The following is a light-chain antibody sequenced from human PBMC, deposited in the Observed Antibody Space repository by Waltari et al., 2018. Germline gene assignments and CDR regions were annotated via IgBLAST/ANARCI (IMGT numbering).Light chain of an antibody. V-gene: IGLV2-23*02. CDR2: EVN. CDR3: CSYAGSSTLV. CDR1: SSDVGSYNL. J-gene: IGLJ3*02. Sequence: QSALTQPASVSGSPGQSITISCTGTSSDVGSYNLVSWYQQNPGKAPKLMVYEVNKRPSGVSNRCSGSKSGNSASLTISGLQAEDEADYYCCSYAGSSTLVFGGGTKVTVL.